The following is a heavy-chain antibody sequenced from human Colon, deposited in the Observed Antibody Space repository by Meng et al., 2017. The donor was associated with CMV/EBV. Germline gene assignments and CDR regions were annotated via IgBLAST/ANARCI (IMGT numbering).Heavy chain of an antibody. CDR2: IYDSGST. CDR3: AREGRRGTSLPPYFHYYGVDV. D-gene: IGHD2-15*01. J-gene: IGHJ6*02. V-gene: IGHV4-59*12. CDR1: GGSISSYC. Sequence: GSLRLSCTVSGGSISSYCWTWIRQPPGKGLEWIGFIYDSGSTNYNPSLKSRVTISLDSSKNQFSLKLNSVTAADTAVYYCAREGRRGTSLPPYFHYYGVDVWRQGTTVTVSS.